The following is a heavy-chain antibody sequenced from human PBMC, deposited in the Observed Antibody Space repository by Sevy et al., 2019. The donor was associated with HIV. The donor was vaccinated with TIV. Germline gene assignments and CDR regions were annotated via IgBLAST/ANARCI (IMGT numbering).Heavy chain of an antibody. CDR3: AREITMVRGATKYYWFDP. CDR1: GGSISSYY. V-gene: IGHV4-59*01. D-gene: IGHD3-10*01. J-gene: IGHJ5*02. Sequence: SETLSLTCTVSGGSISSYYWSWIRQPPGKGLEWIGYIYYSGSTNYNPSLKSRVTISVDTSKNQFSLKLSSVTAADTAVYYCAREITMVRGATKYYWFDPWGQGTLVTVSS. CDR2: IYYSGST.